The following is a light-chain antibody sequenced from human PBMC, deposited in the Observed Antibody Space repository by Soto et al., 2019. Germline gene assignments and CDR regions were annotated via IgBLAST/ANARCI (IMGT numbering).Light chain of an antibody. J-gene: IGKJ2*01. Sequence: EIVMTQSPVTLSVSPGERATLSCRASQSVSSNLAWYQQKCGQAPRLLIYGASTRATGIPARFSGNGSGTEFTLTISSLQSDDFASYYCQQYNNWPPYTFGQGTKLEIK. V-gene: IGKV3-15*01. CDR2: GAS. CDR1: QSVSSN. CDR3: QQYNNWPPYT.